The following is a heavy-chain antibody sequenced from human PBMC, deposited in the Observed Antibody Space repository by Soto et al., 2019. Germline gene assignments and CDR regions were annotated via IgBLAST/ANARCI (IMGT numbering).Heavy chain of an antibody. CDR3: ARDGWQMVRGVSISGGMEV. CDR1: GGSISSGDYY. V-gene: IGHV4-30-4*01. D-gene: IGHD3-10*01. J-gene: IGHJ6*02. CDR2: ISYSGSA. Sequence: PSETLSLTCTVSGGSISSGDYYWSWIRQPPGKGLEWIGYISYSGSAYYNPSLKSRFTISIDTSKKQFSLNLRSVTAADTAVYYCARDGWQMVRGVSISGGMEVWGQGTKVTVS.